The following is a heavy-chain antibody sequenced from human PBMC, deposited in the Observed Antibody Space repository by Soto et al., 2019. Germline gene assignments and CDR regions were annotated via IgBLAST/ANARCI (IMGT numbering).Heavy chain of an antibody. CDR3: IRGRSGWNTVDV. CDR2: INIDGSSI. V-gene: IGHV3-74*03. Sequence: EEQLVASGGGLVQPGGSLRLSCTASGFTVSNYWTHWVRQAPGKGPEWVSRINIDGSSITYPDSMKGRFTMSRDNAKNTLFLQMNSLRADDTAVYYCIRGRSGWNTVDVWGQGITVIVS. J-gene: IGHJ6*02. D-gene: IGHD6-19*01. CDR1: GFTVSNYW.